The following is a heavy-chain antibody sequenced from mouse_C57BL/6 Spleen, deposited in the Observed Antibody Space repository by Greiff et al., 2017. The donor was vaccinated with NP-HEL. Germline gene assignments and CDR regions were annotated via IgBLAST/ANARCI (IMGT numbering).Heavy chain of an antibody. CDR1: GYAFSSSW. CDR2: IYPGDGDT. D-gene: IGHD4-1*01. Sequence: VQLQQSGPELVKPGASVKISCKASGYAFSSSWMNWVKQRPGKGLEWIGRIYPGDGDTNYNGKFKGKATLTADKSSSTAYMQLSSLTSEDSAVYFCARFRTGLYFDYWGQGTTLTVSS. CDR3: ARFRTGLYFDY. V-gene: IGHV1-82*01. J-gene: IGHJ2*01.